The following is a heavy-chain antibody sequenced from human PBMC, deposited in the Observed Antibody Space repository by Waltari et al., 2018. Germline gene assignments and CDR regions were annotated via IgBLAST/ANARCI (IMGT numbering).Heavy chain of an antibody. CDR1: GFHFNNHG. CDR3: AKAGGIYNYPLDP. CDR2: ISSDGSGK. J-gene: IGHJ5*02. V-gene: IGHV3-30*18. Sequence: QVEESGGGVVQPGGSLRFSWVASGFHFNNHGMHWVRQAPGKGLEWLAVISSDGSGKYYADSVKGRFTMSRDNSKNMVYLQMNSLRPEDTAVYYCAKAGGIYNYPLDPWGQGTLVTVSS. D-gene: IGHD1-26*01.